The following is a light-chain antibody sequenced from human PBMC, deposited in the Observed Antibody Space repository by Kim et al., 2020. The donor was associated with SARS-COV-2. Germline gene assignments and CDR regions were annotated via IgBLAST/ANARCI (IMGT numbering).Light chain of an antibody. CDR2: GKN. J-gene: IGLJ2*01. CDR1: SPRSYY. V-gene: IGLV3-19*01. CDR3: NSRDSSGYHVV. Sequence: SSELTQDPAVSVALGQTVRITCQGDSPRSYYAGWYQQKPGQAPVLVIYGKNNRPSGIPDRFSGSISGNTASLTITGAQAEDDADYYCNSRDSSGYHVVFG.